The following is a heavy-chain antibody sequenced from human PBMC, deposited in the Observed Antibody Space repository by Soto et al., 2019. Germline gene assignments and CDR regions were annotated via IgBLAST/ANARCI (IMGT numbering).Heavy chain of an antibody. D-gene: IGHD3-10*01. Sequence: SETLSLTCTVSGGSFSSYYWSWIRQPPGKGLEWIGHIYYSGRTNSNPSLKSRVTISVDTSKNQVSLKLSSVTAADTAVYYCARGEVRGLIATGLDYWGQGALVTVSS. CDR2: IYYSGRT. CDR1: GGSFSSYY. J-gene: IGHJ4*02. CDR3: ARGEVRGLIATGLDY. V-gene: IGHV4-59*01.